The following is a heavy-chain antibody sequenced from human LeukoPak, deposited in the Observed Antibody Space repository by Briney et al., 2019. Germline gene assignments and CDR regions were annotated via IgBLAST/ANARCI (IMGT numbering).Heavy chain of an antibody. CDR3: ARDLECSGGSCYSYGPDY. V-gene: IGHV3-33*08. Sequence: GGSLRLSCAASGFTVSSNYMSWVRQAPGKGLEWVAVIWYDGSNKYYADSVKGRFTISRDNSKNTLYLQMNSLRAEDTAVYYCARDLECSGGSCYSYGPDYWGQGTLVTVSS. D-gene: IGHD2-15*01. CDR2: IWYDGSNK. J-gene: IGHJ4*02. CDR1: GFTVSSNY.